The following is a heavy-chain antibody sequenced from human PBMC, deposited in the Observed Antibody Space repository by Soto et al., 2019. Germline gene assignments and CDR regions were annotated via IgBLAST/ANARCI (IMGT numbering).Heavy chain of an antibody. Sequence: PGGSLRLSCAASGFTFSSNSMNWVRQAPGKGLEWVSSVSSGSNYIYYTDSVKGRFTISRDNAKNSLYLQMNSLRAEDTAVYYCARGSCNTTRCPLEYWGQGTLVTVSS. CDR2: VSSGSNYI. CDR1: GFTFSSNS. J-gene: IGHJ4*02. CDR3: ARGSCNTTRCPLEY. D-gene: IGHD2-2*01. V-gene: IGHV3-21*01.